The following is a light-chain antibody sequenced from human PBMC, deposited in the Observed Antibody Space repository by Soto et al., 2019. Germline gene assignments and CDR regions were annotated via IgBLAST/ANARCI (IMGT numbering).Light chain of an antibody. J-gene: IGLJ1*01. CDR1: KLGDKY. V-gene: IGLV3-1*01. CDR2: QDS. Sequence: SYELTQPPSVSVSPGQTARITCSGDKLGDKYACWYQQKPGQSPVLVIYQDSKRPSGIPERFSGSNSGNTATLTISGTQAMDEADYYCQAWDSSTAHYVFGTGTKLTVL. CDR3: QAWDSSTAHYV.